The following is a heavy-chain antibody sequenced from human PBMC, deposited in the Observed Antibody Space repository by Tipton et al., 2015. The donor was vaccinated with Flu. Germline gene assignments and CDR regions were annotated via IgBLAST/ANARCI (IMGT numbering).Heavy chain of an antibody. CDR2: IYPGDSDA. CDR3: ARHGHEYCTISTCSIAF. V-gene: IGHV5-51*01. D-gene: IGHD2/OR15-2a*01. Sequence: EVQLVQSGPEVEKPGESLKIACKGSGYSFLKYRIAWVRQMPGKGLEWMGIIYPGDSDARYSPSFQGQVTISADESISTAYLQWNSLKASDTATYYCARHGHEYCTISTCSIAFWGQGTLVTVSS. J-gene: IGHJ4*02. CDR1: GYSFLKYR.